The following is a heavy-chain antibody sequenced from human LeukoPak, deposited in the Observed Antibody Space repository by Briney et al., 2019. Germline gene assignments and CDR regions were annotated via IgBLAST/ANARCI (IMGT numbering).Heavy chain of an antibody. CDR1: GYTLTAYY. J-gene: IGHJ3*02. CDR3: ARPYYESSGLYVDAFDI. Sequence: GASVKVSCKASGYTLTAYYLHWVRQAPGQGLEWMGRINPNSGGTTYAQKFQGRVTMTRDTPIGTAYMELSSLRSDDTAVYYCARPYYESSGLYVDAFDIWGQGTMVTVSS. V-gene: IGHV1-2*06. D-gene: IGHD3-22*01. CDR2: INPNSGGT.